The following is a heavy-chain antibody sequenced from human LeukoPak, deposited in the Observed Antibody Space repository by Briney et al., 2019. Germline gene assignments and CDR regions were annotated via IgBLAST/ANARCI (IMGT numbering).Heavy chain of an antibody. V-gene: IGHV3-74*01. Sequence: GGSLRLSCAASGFTFSNYWMHWVRQAPGKGLVWVSHINSDGISTSYADSVKGRFTISRDNAKNTLYLQMNSLRAEDTAVYYCAKARYCDSTTCRYYGMDVWGQGTTVTFSS. D-gene: IGHD2-2*01. CDR3: AKARYCDSTTCRYYGMDV. CDR1: GFTFSNYW. CDR2: INSDGIST. J-gene: IGHJ6*02.